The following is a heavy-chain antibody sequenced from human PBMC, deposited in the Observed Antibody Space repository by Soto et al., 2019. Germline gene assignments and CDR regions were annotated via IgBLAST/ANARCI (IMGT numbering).Heavy chain of an antibody. V-gene: IGHV1-18*04. CDR1: GYTFSGYG. D-gene: IGHD2-15*01. CDR3: ARLVCSGDSCYSPVDY. CDR2: IYPYNGNT. Sequence: GASVKVSCKASGYTFSGYGISWVRQAPGQWLEWMGWIYPYNGNTRYAQKLQGRVTMTTDTSTSTAYMELRSLTSDDTAVYYCARLVCSGDSCYSPVDYWGQGTQVTVSX. J-gene: IGHJ4*02.